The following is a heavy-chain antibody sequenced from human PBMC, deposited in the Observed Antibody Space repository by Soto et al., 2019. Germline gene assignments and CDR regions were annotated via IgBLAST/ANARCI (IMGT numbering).Heavy chain of an antibody. D-gene: IGHD3-16*01. J-gene: IGHJ3*02. CDR2: ISWKSGDI. CDR3: VKDKVPTFLHAFDI. V-gene: IGHV3-9*01. CDR1: GFKFDDYA. Sequence: EVQLVESGGGLVQPGGSLRLSCAASGFKFDDYAMHWVRQAPGKGLEWVSGISWKSGDINYADSVKGRFTISRDNAKNSLFLQMNNLSADDTALYYCVKDKVPTFLHAFDIWGEGTMVTVSS.